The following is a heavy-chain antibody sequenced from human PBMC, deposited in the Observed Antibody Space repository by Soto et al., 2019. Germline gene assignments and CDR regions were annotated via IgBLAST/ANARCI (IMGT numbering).Heavy chain of an antibody. D-gene: IGHD3-10*01. CDR2: IIPIFGTA. CDR3: ARDVWSRASGPPDS. CDR1: GGTFSSYA. V-gene: IGHV1-69*13. J-gene: IGHJ4*02. Sequence: GASVKVSCKASGGTFSSYAISWVRQAPGQGLEWMGGIIPIFGTANYAQKFQGRVTITADESTSTAYMELNSLRAEDTALYYCARDVWSRASGPPDSWGQGTLVTVSS.